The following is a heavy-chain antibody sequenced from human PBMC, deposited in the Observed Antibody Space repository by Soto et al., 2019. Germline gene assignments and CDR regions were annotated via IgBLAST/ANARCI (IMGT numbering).Heavy chain of an antibody. V-gene: IGHV1-2*02. CDR3: ARGVYGTGGYPFPYFDY. CDR1: GYSFTGYY. Sequence: HEHLVQSGAEVKRPGASLKVSCKASGYSFTGYYIHWVRQAPVQGLEWMGWINPDSGATNYAQNFQGRVTLTSDTSISTASMDLTSLTSDDTAVYYCARGVYGTGGYPFPYFDYWGQGTLVIVSS. J-gene: IGHJ4*02. CDR2: INPDSGAT. D-gene: IGHD2-8*02.